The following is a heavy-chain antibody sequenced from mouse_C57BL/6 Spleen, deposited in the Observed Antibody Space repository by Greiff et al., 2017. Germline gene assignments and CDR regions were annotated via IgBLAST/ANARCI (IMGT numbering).Heavy chain of an antibody. CDR1: GFTFSSYA. D-gene: IGHD2-4*01. V-gene: IGHV5-4*01. CDR3: ARDSDYDGNFDY. J-gene: IGHJ2*01. CDR2: ISDGGSYT. Sequence: VQLKESGGGLVKPGGSLKLSCAASGFTFSSYAMSWVRQTPEKRLEWVATISDGGSYTYYPDNVQGRFTISRDNAKNNLYLQMSHLKSEDTAMYYCARDSDYDGNFDYWGQGTTLTVSS.